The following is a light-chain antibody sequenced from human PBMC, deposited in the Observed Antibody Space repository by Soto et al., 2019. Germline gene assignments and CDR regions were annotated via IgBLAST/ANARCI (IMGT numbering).Light chain of an antibody. J-gene: IGLJ1*01. V-gene: IGLV2-14*03. Sequence: QSVLTQPASVSGSPGQSITISCTGTNNDVGGYTYVSWYQQFPGEAPRLVIYDVSHRPSGVSDRLSGSRSGNTASLTISGLQAEDEADYYCTSFTGGNIPYVLGTGTKVTVL. CDR1: NNDVGGYTY. CDR2: DVS. CDR3: TSFTGGNIPYV.